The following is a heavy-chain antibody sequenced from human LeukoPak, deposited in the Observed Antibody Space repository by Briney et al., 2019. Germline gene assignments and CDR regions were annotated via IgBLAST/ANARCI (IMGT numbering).Heavy chain of an antibody. V-gene: IGHV3-53*01. Sequence: GGSLRLSCAASGFTVSSNYMSWVRQAPGKGLEWVSVIYSGGSTYYADSEKGRFTISRDNSKNTLYLQMNSLRAEDTAVYYCAREQLGPYYYYMDVWGKGTTVTVSS. CDR2: IYSGGST. J-gene: IGHJ6*03. CDR1: GFTVSSNY. D-gene: IGHD6-13*01. CDR3: AREQLGPYYYYMDV.